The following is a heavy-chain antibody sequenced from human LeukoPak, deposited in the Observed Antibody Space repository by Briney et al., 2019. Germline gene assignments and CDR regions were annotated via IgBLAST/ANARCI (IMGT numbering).Heavy chain of an antibody. V-gene: IGHV3-21*01. CDR1: GFTFSSYS. CDR3: ARGPSTTNFDY. J-gene: IGHJ4*02. D-gene: IGHD4-17*01. Sequence: GGSLRLSCAASGFTFSSYSMNWVRHAPGKGLEWVSSISSSSSYIYYADSVKGRFTISRDNAKNSLYLQMNSLRAEDTAVYYCARGPSTTNFDYWGQGTLVTVSS. CDR2: ISSSSSYI.